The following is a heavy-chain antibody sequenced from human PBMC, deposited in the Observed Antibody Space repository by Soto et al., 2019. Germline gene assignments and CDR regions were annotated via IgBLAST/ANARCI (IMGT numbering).Heavy chain of an antibody. V-gene: IGHV3-74*01. CDR1: GFTFSSYW. CDR3: TSRHRPPTPSHY. Sequence: EVQLVESGGGLVQPGGSLRLSCAASGFTFSSYWMHWVRQAPGKGLEWVSRINDDGRRTSYADSVKGRFTISRDNAKNTLYLQMNLLRNDDTPIYSCTSRHRPPTPSHYGAQGPLSTFPP. CDR2: INDDGRRT. J-gene: IGHJ4*02.